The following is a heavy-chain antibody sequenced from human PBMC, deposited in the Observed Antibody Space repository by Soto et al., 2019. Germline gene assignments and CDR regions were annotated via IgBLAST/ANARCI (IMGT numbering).Heavy chain of an antibody. CDR1: GFTFSSYV. CDR3: AKRNDGRDWPYYFDS. Sequence: PVGSLRLSCAASGFTFSSYVMGWVRQAPGKGLEWVSTIGGSDGSTYYADSAKGRFTISRDNSKNTLYLQMNSLRAEDTAIYYCAKRNDGRDWPYYFDSWGQGTLVTVSS. CDR2: IGGSDGST. D-gene: IGHD1-1*01. J-gene: IGHJ4*02. V-gene: IGHV3-23*01.